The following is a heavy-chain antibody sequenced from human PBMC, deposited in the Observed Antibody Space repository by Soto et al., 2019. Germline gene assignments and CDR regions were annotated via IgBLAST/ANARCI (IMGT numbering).Heavy chain of an antibody. V-gene: IGHV3-23*01. Sequence: EVQLLESGGGLVQPGGSLRLSCAASGFTFSSYAMSWVRQAPGKGLEWVSAISGSGGSTYYADSVKGRSTISRDNPKNTLYLQMDSLRAEDTAVYYCAKENRYSSSWFEFDYWGQGTLVTVSS. CDR1: GFTFSSYA. CDR3: AKENRYSSSWFEFDY. J-gene: IGHJ4*02. CDR2: ISGSGGST. D-gene: IGHD6-13*01.